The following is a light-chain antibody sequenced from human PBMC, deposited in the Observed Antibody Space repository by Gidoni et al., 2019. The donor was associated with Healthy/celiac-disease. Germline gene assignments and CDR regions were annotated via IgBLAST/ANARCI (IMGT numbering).Light chain of an antibody. V-gene: IGLV3-21*04. CDR2: YDS. CDR1: NIGSKR. CDR3: QVWDSSSDHWV. Sequence: SYVLTQPPSVSVAPGKTARINCGGNNIGSKRVHWYQQKPGQAPVLVIYYDSDRPSGLPERFSGSNSGNTATLTISRVEAGDEADYYCQVWDSSSDHWVFGGGTKLTVL. J-gene: IGLJ3*02.